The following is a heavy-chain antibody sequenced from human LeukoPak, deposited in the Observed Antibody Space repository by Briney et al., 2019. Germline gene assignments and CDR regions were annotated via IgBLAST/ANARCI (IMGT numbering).Heavy chain of an antibody. CDR3: ARGSGAFDI. V-gene: IGHV4-34*01. CDR1: GGSFSGYY. J-gene: IGHJ3*02. CDR2: INHSGSA. Sequence: SETLSPTCAVYGGSFSGYYWSWIRQPPGKGLEWIGEINHSGSANYSPSLKSRVTTSVDTSKNQFSLKLSSVTAADTAVYYCARGSGAFDIWGQGTMVTVSS. D-gene: IGHD3-10*01.